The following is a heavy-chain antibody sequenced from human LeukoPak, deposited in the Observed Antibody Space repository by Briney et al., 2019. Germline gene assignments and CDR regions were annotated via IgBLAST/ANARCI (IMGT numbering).Heavy chain of an antibody. CDR2: VDHGGSGT. J-gene: IGHJ3*02. Sequence: GGSLTLSCATSGFTFTSYWMHWVRQVAGKGLVWLARVDHGGSGTNYADSVKGRFTISRDNAKNTLYLQMNSLRAEDTAVYYCAKEKCSSTSCYLPAMAFDIWGQGTMVTVSS. CDR3: AKEKCSSTSCYLPAMAFDI. V-gene: IGHV3-74*01. D-gene: IGHD2-2*01. CDR1: GFTFTSYW.